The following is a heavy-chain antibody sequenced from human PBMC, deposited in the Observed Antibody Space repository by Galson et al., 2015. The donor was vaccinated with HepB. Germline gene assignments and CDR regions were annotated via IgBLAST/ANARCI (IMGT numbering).Heavy chain of an antibody. CDR1: GGTFSSYA. J-gene: IGHJ4*02. CDR3: ARDRVGLNLPDY. D-gene: IGHD3/OR15-3a*01. CDR2: IIPILGIA. V-gene: IGHV1-69*04. Sequence: SVKVSCKASGGTFSSYAISWVRQAPGQGLEWMGRIIPILGIANYAQKFQGRVTITADKSTSTAYMELSSLRSEDTAVYYCARDRVGLNLPDYWGQGTLVTVSS.